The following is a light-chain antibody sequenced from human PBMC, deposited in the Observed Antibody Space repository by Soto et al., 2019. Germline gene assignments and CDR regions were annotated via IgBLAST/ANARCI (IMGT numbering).Light chain of an antibody. CDR3: QQYNSYSPWT. J-gene: IGKJ1*01. Sequence: DIQMTQSPSTLSASVGDRVTITCRASQSISSWLAWYQQKPGKAPKLLFYDASSLERGVPSRFSGSGSGTEFTLTISSLQPDDFATYYCQQYNSYSPWTFGQGTKVEIK. V-gene: IGKV1-5*01. CDR1: QSISSW. CDR2: DAS.